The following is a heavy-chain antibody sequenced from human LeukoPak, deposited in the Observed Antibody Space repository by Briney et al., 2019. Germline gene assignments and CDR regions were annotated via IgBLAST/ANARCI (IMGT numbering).Heavy chain of an antibody. V-gene: IGHV1-2*02. Sequence: GASVKVSCKASGFAFSGFYMYWVRQAPGQGLEWMGWIKADTGATLYSQKFQGRVTMTRDTSVETLYMELSNLTSDDTAVYYCTRDGYWAHQDFDVWGQGTLVTVSS. CDR3: TRDGYWAHQDFDV. CDR1: GFAFSGFY. J-gene: IGHJ4*02. D-gene: IGHD5-18*01. CDR2: IKADTGAT.